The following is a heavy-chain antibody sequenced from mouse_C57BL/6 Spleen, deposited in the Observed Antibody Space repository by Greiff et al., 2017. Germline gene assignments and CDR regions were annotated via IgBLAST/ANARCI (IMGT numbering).Heavy chain of an antibody. D-gene: IGHD4-1*01. CDR2: IDPSDSST. V-gene: IGHV1-50*01. CDR3: ARWETSYFDV. Sequence: QVQLQQPGAELVKPGASVKLSCKASGYTFTSYWMQWVKQRPGQGLEWIGEIDPSDSSTNYNQKFKGKATLTVDTSSSTAYMQLSSLTSEDSAVYYCARWETSYFDVWGTGTTVTVSS. CDR1: GYTFTSYW. J-gene: IGHJ1*03.